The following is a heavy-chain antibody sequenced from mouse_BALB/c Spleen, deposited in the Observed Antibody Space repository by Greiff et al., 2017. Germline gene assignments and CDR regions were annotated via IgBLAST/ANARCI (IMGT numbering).Heavy chain of an antibody. D-gene: IGHD2-4*01. Sequence: VQLQESGPGLVAPSQSLSITCTVSGFSLTSYDVHWVRQPPGKGLEWLGVIWAGGSTNYNSALMSRLSISKDNSKSQVFLKMNSLQTDDTAMYYCARALYDYPYAMDYWGQGTSVTVSS. CDR1: GFSLTSYD. CDR3: ARALYDYPYAMDY. J-gene: IGHJ4*01. V-gene: IGHV2-9*02. CDR2: IWAGGST.